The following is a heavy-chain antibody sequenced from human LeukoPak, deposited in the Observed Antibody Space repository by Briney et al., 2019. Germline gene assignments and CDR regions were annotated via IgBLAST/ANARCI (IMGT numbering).Heavy chain of an antibody. V-gene: IGHV3-13*01. CDR1: GFTFSSYD. Sequence: GGSLRLSCAASGFTFSSYDMHWVRQATGKGLEWVSAIGTAGDTYYPGSVKGRFTISRENAKNSLYLQVNSLRAGDTAVYYCARAGVRKPYYFDYWGQGTLVTVSS. CDR3: ARAGVRKPYYFDY. CDR2: IGTAGDT. D-gene: IGHD2-8*01. J-gene: IGHJ4*02.